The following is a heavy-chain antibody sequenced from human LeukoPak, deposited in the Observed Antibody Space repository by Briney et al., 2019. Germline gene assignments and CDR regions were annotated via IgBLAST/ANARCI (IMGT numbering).Heavy chain of an antibody. CDR2: ISTGTYI. Sequence: GGSLRLSCVASGFTFSRFEMNWVRQAPGKGLEWISHISTGTYIAYTDSVKGRFTISRDNAKNTLYLQMNSLRAEDTAVYYCVRDGWTRIGYYDSRSAFDIWGQGTMVTVSS. V-gene: IGHV3-21*05. CDR3: VRDGWTRIGYYDSRSAFDI. CDR1: GFTFSRFE. J-gene: IGHJ3*02. D-gene: IGHD3-22*01.